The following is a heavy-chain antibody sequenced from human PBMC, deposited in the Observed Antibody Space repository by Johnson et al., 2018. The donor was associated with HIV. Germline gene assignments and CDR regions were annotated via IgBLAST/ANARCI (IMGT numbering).Heavy chain of an antibody. Sequence: EVQLVESGGGVVQPGRSLRLSCAASGFTFSSYAMSWVRQAPGKGLEWVSAISGSGGSTYYADSVKGRFTISRDNSKNTLYVQMNSLRAEDTAVYFCAREPGRRELRRDAFDSWGQGTMVTVSS. D-gene: IGHD1-26*01. CDR1: GFTFSSYA. CDR2: ISGSGGST. CDR3: AREPGRRELRRDAFDS. V-gene: IGHV3-23*04. J-gene: IGHJ3*02.